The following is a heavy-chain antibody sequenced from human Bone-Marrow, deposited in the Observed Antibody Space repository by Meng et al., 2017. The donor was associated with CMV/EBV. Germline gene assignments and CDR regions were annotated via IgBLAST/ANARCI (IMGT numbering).Heavy chain of an antibody. Sequence: SAKISCKASGGTFSSYAISWVRQAPGQGLEWMGGIIPIFGTANYAQKFQGRVTITTDESTSTAYMELSSLRSEDTAVYYCARGNAPYGDYLLCGMGVWGQGTTVTVAS. D-gene: IGHD4-17*01. V-gene: IGHV1-69*05. CDR2: IIPIFGTA. CDR1: GGTFSSYA. J-gene: IGHJ6*02. CDR3: ARGNAPYGDYLLCGMGV.